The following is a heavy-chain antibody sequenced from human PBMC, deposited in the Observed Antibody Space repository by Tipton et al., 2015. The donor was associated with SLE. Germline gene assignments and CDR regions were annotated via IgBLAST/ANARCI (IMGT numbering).Heavy chain of an antibody. CDR1: GGSISSYY. V-gene: IGHV4-59*01. CDR3: ARGMRSYFDY. CDR2: IYYSGST. Sequence: LRLSCTVSGGSISSYYWSWIRQPPGKGLEWIGYIYYSGSTNYNPSLKSRVTISVDTSKNQFSLKLSSVTAADTAVYYCARGMRSYFDYWGQGTLVTVSS. J-gene: IGHJ4*02. D-gene: IGHD5-24*01.